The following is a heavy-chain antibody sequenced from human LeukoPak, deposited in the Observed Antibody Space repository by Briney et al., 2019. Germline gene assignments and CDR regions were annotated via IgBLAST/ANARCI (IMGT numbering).Heavy chain of an antibody. V-gene: IGHV4-59*01. CDR2: IYYSGST. Sequence: PSETLSLTCTVSGGSISSYYWSWIRQPPGMGLEWIGYIYYSGSTNYNPSLKSRVTISVDTSKNQLSLKLSSVTAADTAVYYCARGVIVVVPAATREPKSYYFDYWGQGTLVTVSS. CDR3: ARGVIVVVPAATREPKSYYFDY. D-gene: IGHD2-2*01. CDR1: GGSISSYY. J-gene: IGHJ4*02.